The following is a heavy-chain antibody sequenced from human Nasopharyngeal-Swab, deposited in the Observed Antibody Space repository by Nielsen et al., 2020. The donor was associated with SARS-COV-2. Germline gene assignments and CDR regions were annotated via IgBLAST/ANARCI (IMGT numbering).Heavy chain of an antibody. CDR1: GGSFSGYY. V-gene: IGHV4-34*01. D-gene: IGHD3-10*01. J-gene: IGHJ5*02. Sequence: SETLSLTCAVYGGSFSGYYWSWIRQPPGKGLEWIGEINHSGSTNYNPSLKSRVTISVDTSKNQFSLKLSSVTAADTAVYYCARTKLLWFGEFISPNWFDPWGQGTLVTVSS. CDR2: INHSGST. CDR3: ARTKLLWFGEFISPNWFDP.